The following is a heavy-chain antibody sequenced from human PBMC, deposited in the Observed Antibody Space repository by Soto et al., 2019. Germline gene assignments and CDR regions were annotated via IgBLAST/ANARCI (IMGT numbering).Heavy chain of an antibody. V-gene: IGHV4-59*08. CDR2: IYYSGST. CDR1: GGSISSYY. J-gene: IGHJ4*02. D-gene: IGHD6-13*01. Sequence: PSETLSLTCTVSGGSISSYYWSWIRQPPGKGLEWIGYIYYSGSTNYNPSLKSRVTISVDTSKNQFSLKLSSVTAADTAVYYCASATAAAGTSPLFDYWGQGTLVTVSS. CDR3: ASATAAAGTSPLFDY.